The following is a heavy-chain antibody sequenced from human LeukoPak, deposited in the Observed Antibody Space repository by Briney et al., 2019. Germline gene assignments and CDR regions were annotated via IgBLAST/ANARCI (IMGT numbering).Heavy chain of an antibody. CDR2: ISSSSSTI. CDR3: AKHNIWAFDY. V-gene: IGHV3-48*01. CDR1: GFTFSSYS. D-gene: IGHD1-14*01. Sequence: GGSLRLSCAASGFTFSSYSMNWVRQAPGKGLEWVSYISSSSSTIYYADSVKGRFTISRDNSKNTLYLEMNSLRAEDTAVYYCAKHNIWAFDYWGQGTLVTVSS. J-gene: IGHJ4*02.